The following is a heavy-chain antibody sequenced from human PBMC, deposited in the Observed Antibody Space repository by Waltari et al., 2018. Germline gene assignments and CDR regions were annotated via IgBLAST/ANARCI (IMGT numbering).Heavy chain of an antibody. CDR1: GFTFDDYT. J-gene: IGHJ4*02. CDR3: AKEGSSWYLDFDY. V-gene: IGHV3-43*01. CDR2: ISWDGGST. D-gene: IGHD6-13*01. Sequence: EVQLVESGGVVVQPGGSLRLSCAASGFTFDDYTMHWVRQAPGKGLEWVSLISWDGGSTYYADSVKGRFTISRDNSKNSLYLQMNSLRTEDTALYYCAKEGSSWYLDFDYWGQGTLVTVSS.